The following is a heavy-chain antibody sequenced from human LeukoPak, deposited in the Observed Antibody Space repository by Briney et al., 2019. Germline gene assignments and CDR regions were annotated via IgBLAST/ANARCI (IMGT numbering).Heavy chain of an antibody. Sequence: SETLSLTCTVSGGSISSYYWSWIRQPPGKGLEWIGYIYYSGSTNYNPSLKSRVTISVDTSKNQFSLKLSSVTAADTAVYYCARRRVAGTEDQFDYWGQGTLVTVSS. CDR2: IYYSGST. CDR1: GGSISSYY. D-gene: IGHD6-19*01. J-gene: IGHJ4*02. V-gene: IGHV4-59*12. CDR3: ARRRVAGTEDQFDY.